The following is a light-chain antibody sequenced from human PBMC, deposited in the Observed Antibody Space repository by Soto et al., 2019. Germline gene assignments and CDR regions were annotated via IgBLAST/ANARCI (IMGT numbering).Light chain of an antibody. CDR2: GAS. J-gene: IGKJ3*01. Sequence: EIVLTQSPGTLSLSPGEGATLSCRASQTISNTYLAWYQQKPGQAPRFLIYGASSRATGIPDRFSGSGSGTDFTLTISGLEPEDFAVYYCQSYGRTVFTFGPGTKVDIK. V-gene: IGKV3-20*01. CDR3: QSYGRTVFT. CDR1: QTISNTY.